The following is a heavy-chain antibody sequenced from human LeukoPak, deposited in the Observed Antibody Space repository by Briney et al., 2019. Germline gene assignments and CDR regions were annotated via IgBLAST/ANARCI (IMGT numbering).Heavy chain of an antibody. V-gene: IGHV5-51*01. J-gene: IGHJ6*03. CDR3: ARHVSLHYDFWSGYRAFYIGV. CDR1: GYSFTSYW. Sequence: ESLKISGKGSGYSFTSYWIAWVRQMPGKGLEWMGIIYPGDSDTRYSPSFQGQVTISADKSISTAYLQWSSLTASDTAIYYRARHVSLHYDFWSGYRAFYIGVWGKGGTVTVSS. D-gene: IGHD3-3*01. CDR2: IYPGDSDT.